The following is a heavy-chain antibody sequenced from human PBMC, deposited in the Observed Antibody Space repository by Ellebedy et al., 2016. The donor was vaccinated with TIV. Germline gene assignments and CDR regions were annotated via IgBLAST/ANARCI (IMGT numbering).Heavy chain of an antibody. J-gene: IGHJ3*02. V-gene: IGHV3-7*01. CDR1: GFSFRSYW. CDR2: INQDATKT. Sequence: GEFLKISCAASGFSFRSYWMTWVRQAPGKGLEWVANINQDATKTFYVDSVEGRFTISRDNAKNSLFLQMNSLRAEDTAVYYCATDGSYGDYLSPAHASVMWGQGTLVSVSS. D-gene: IGHD4-17*01. CDR3: ATDGSYGDYLSPAHASVM.